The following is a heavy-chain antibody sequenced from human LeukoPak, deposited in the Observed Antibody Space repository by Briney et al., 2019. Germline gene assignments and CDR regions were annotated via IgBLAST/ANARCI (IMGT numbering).Heavy chain of an antibody. CDR3: ARGGWLDDY. Sequence: GGSLRLSCKGSGYSFTNYWISWVRQMPGKGLEWMGRINPSDSYTNYNPPFQGHFTFSVDKSIATAYLQWTTLKASDTAMYYCARGGWLDDYWGQGTLVTVSS. CDR1: GYSFTNYW. J-gene: IGHJ4*02. D-gene: IGHD6-19*01. CDR2: INPSDSYT. V-gene: IGHV5-10-1*01.